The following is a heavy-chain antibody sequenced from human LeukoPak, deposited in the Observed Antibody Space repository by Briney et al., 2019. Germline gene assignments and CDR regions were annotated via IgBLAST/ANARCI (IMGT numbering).Heavy chain of an antibody. V-gene: IGHV3-7*01. Sequence: GGSLRLSCAASGFTFSIYWMTWVRQAPGKGLEWVANIKKDGSEKYYVDSVKGRFTISRDNAKNSLYLQMNSLRAEHTAVYYCARGSPYFYGTDLDYWGQGTLVTVSS. CDR1: GFTFSIYW. D-gene: IGHD3-10*01. J-gene: IGHJ4*02. CDR3: ARGSPYFYGTDLDY. CDR2: IKKDGSEK.